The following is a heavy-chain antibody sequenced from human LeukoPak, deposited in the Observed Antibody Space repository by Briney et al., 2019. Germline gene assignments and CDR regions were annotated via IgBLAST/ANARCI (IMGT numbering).Heavy chain of an antibody. V-gene: IGHV4-30-4*08. D-gene: IGHD1-26*01. J-gene: IGHJ4*02. CDR1: GGSFSGYY. Sequence: PSETLSLTCAVYGGSFSGYYWSWIRQPPGKGLEWIGYIYYSGSTYYNPSLKSRVTISVDTSKNQFSLKLSSVTAADTAVYYCARERVGSGSYTDWGQGTLVTVSS. CDR2: IYYSGST. CDR3: ARERVGSGSYTD.